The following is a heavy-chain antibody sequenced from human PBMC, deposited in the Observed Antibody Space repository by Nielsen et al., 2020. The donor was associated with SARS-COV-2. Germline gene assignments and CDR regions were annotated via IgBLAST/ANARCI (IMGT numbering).Heavy chain of an antibody. CDR2: ISSSSSYI. CDR3: ARDIQGNYYYYYMDV. Sequence: GESLKISCAASGFTVSSNYMSWVRQAPGKGLEWVSSISSSSSYIYYADSVKGRFTISRDNAKNSLYLQMNSLRAEDTAVYYCARDIQGNYYYYYMDVWGKGTTVTVSS. CDR1: GFTVSSNY. J-gene: IGHJ6*03. D-gene: IGHD5-18*01. V-gene: IGHV3-21*01.